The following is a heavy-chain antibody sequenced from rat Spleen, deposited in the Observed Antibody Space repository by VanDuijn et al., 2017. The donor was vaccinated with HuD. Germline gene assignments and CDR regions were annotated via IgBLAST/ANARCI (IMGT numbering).Heavy chain of an antibody. CDR2: ITNASGRT. D-gene: IGHD1-1*01. CDR1: GFTFSNYY. CDR3: PRGGYYRY. J-gene: IGHJ2*01. V-gene: IGHV5-25*01. Sequence: EVQLVESGGGLVQPGRSMKLSCAASGFTFSNYYMAWVRQAPTKGLEWVASITNASGRTYYPDSVKGRFTIPIDTAQNTLYLQMNSPTSEDTATYYCPRGGYYRYWGQGVMVTVSS.